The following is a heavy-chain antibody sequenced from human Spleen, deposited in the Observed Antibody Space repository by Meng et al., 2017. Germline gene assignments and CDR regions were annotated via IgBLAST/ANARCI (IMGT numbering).Heavy chain of an antibody. CDR2: IDPKSDNT. CDR1: GYTFAAYW. J-gene: IGHJ4*02. D-gene: IGHD6-13*01. CDR3: ARDEDISAAGYLLGDF. Sequence: VEAMESRAEGKKPRASVKVSCKASGYTFAAYWIQWVRQAPGQGLEWMGRIDPKSDNTHYAQKFQGRVTMTRDTSISTAYMELSGLRSDDTAVYYCARDEDISAAGYLLGDFWGQGTLVTVSS. V-gene: IGHV1-2*06.